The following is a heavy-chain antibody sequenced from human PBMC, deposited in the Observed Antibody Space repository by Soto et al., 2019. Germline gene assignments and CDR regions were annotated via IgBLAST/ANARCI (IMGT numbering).Heavy chain of an antibody. CDR1: GFTLANAY. D-gene: IGHD3-10*01. J-gene: IGHJ4*02. CDR3: AHIMGYYYGSGSYSFDY. Sequence: GGSLRLSCEASGFTLANAYMNWFRQAPGKGPEWVGRVKSKTDGGTTDYAAHVKDRFTISRDDSKNTLFLQMNSLRAEDTAVYYCAHIMGYYYGSGSYSFDYWGQGTLVTVSS. CDR2: VKSKTDGGTT. V-gene: IGHV3-15*07.